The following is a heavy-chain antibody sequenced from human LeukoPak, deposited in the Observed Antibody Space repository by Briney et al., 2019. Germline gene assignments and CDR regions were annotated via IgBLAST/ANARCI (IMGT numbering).Heavy chain of an antibody. V-gene: IGHV3-48*04. CDR3: ARDRGNSYDSNGYTYTFFDY. CDR2: ISASSLTI. CDR1: GFTFSSYS. Sequence: GGSLRLSCAASGFTFSSYSMNWIRQAPGKGLEWVSYISASSLTIYYADSVKGRFTISRDNARNSLYLQMNSLRAEDTAVYYCARDRGNSYDSNGYTYTFFDYWGQGTLVTVSS. D-gene: IGHD3-22*01. J-gene: IGHJ4*02.